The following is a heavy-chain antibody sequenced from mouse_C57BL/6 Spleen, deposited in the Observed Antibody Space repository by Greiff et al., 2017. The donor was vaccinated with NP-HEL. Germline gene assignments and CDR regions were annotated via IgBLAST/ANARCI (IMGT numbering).Heavy chain of an antibody. CDR1: GYTFTSYW. J-gene: IGHJ3*01. D-gene: IGHD4-1*01. CDR2: IDPSDSET. CDR3: ARGETGRVAY. Sequence: QVQLQQPGAELVRPGSSVKLSCKASGYTFTSYWMHWVKQRPIQGLEWIGNIDPSDSETHYNQKFKDKATLTVDKSSSTAYMQLSSLTSEDSAVYYCARGETGRVAYWGQGTLVTVSA. V-gene: IGHV1-52*01.